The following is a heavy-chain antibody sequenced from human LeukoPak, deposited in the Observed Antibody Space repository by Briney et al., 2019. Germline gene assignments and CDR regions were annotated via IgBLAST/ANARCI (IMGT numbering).Heavy chain of an antibody. J-gene: IGHJ6*02. CDR3: AKDREYSGSYRPGPTRYYYGMDV. CDR2: IDSDGSST. Sequence: PGGSLRLSCAASRFTFSHYWMHWVRQAPGKGLVWVSYIDSDGSSTTYADPVKGRFTISRDNSKNTLYLQMNSLRAEDTAVFYCAKDREYSGSYRPGPTRYYYGMDVWGQGTTVTVS. D-gene: IGHD1-26*01. V-gene: IGHV3-74*01. CDR1: RFTFSHYW.